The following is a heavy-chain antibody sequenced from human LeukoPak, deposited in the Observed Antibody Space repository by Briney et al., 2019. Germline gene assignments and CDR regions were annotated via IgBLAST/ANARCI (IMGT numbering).Heavy chain of an antibody. CDR2: IYTSGST. CDR3: ARGATSITMVRGVSFDP. V-gene: IGHV4-4*09. J-gene: IGHJ5*02. D-gene: IGHD3-10*01. Sequence: SETLSLTCTVSGGSISSYYWSWIRQPPGKGLEWIGYIYTSGSTNYNPSLKSRVTISVDTSKNQFSLKLSSVTAADTAVYYCARGATSITMVRGVSFDPWGQGTLVTVSS. CDR1: GGSISSYY.